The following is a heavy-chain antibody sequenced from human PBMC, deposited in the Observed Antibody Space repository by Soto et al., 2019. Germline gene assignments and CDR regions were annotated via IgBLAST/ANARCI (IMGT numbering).Heavy chain of an antibody. CDR2: IIPMLGVR. V-gene: IGHV1-69*02. Sequence: QVQLVQSGAEVKKPGSSVKVSCKVSGGTFSTYSMFWVRQAPGQGLEWMGRIIPMLGVRNYAQRFQDRVTIIADKSTATVHLELSSLISENTAVYYCTTGSCSGEVFDIWGQGTMVTVPS. D-gene: IGHD1-1*01. CDR3: TTGSCSGEVFDI. CDR1: GGTFSTYS. J-gene: IGHJ3*02.